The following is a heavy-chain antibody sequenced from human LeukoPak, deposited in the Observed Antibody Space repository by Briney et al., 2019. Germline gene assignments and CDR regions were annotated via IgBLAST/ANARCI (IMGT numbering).Heavy chain of an antibody. D-gene: IGHD5-12*01. Sequence: GGSLRLSCAASGFTFSNAWMSWVRQAPGKGLEWVGRIRTKGSGGTTDYAAPVKGRFTISRDDSKNTLYLQLNSLKTEDTAVYYCATGVVTTSFWDYWGQGTLVTVSS. CDR1: GFTFSNAW. V-gene: IGHV3-15*01. CDR2: IRTKGSGGTT. CDR3: ATGVVTTSFWDY. J-gene: IGHJ4*02.